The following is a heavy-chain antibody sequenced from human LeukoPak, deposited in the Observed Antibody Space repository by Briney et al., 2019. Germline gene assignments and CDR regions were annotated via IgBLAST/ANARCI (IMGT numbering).Heavy chain of an antibody. V-gene: IGHV3-23*01. Sequence: GGSLRLSCAASGLAFSSYAMSWVGQAPGKGLEWVSTISVASNTFYADSVKGRFTISRDNSRNTVYLQMTSLRADDTAVYYCADYGVSGVRNNFYWGQGTLVTVSS. D-gene: IGHD3-3*01. CDR3: ADYGVSGVRNNFY. CDR1: GLAFSSYA. J-gene: IGHJ4*02. CDR2: ISVASNT.